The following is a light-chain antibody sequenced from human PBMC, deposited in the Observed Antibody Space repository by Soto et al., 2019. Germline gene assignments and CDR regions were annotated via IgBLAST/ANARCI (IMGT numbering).Light chain of an antibody. CDR1: SSKIGRNS. J-gene: IGLJ1*01. V-gene: IGLV1-44*01. CDR3: APWDDRLXEYV. Sequence: QSFLTQAPSVSGTPVQRVTITCSGSSSKIGRNSVNWYQHLPGTAPKLLTHGNNHRPSGVPDRFSGSKSGTSASLAISGLQPEDEDDYCCAPWDDRLXEYVVGEGTKVXV. CDR2: GNN.